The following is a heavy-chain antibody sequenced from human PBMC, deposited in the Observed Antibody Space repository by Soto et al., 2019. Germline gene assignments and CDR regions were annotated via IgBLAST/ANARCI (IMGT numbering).Heavy chain of an antibody. CDR3: AMDRLGLGYTYSAV. V-gene: IGHV1-69*13. Sequence: ASVKVSCKASGYTFTNYHMHWVRQAPGQGLEWMGGIIPFGATRSYAQKFQGRVTITADESTSTAYMELGSLRSEDTAVYYCAMDRLGLGYTYSAVSSQGSTVIV. CDR2: IIPFGATR. CDR1: GYTFTNYH. J-gene: IGHJ6*02. D-gene: IGHD6-25*01.